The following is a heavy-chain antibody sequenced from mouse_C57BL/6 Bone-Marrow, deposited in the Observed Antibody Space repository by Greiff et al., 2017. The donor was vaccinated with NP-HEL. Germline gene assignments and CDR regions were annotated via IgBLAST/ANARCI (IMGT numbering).Heavy chain of an antibody. J-gene: IGHJ4*01. CDR1: GYAFTNYL. Sequence: VQLQQSGAELVRPGTSVKVSCKASGYAFTNYLIEWVKQRPGQGLEWIGVINPGSGGTNYNEKFKGKATLTADKSSSTAYMQLSSLTSEDSAVYFCARRLFYAMDYWGQGTSVTVSS. CDR3: ARRLFYAMDY. D-gene: IGHD3-3*01. CDR2: INPGSGGT. V-gene: IGHV1-54*01.